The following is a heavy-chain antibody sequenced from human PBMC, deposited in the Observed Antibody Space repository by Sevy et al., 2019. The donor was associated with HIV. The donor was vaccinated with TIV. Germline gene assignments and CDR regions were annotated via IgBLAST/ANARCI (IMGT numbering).Heavy chain of an antibody. CDR1: GFTFSSYW. J-gene: IGHJ6*02. V-gene: IGHV3-7*01. CDR3: ARDQRGVPAPNYYGMDV. Sequence: GGSLRLSCAASGFTFSSYWMSWVRQAPGKGLEWVANIKQDGSEKYYVDSVKGGFTISRDNAKNSLYLQMNSLRAEVTAVYYCARDQRGVPAPNYYGMDVWGQGTTVTVSS. CDR2: IKQDGSEK. D-gene: IGHD2-2*01.